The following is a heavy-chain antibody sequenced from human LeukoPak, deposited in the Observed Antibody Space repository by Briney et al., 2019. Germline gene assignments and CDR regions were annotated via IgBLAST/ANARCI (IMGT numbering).Heavy chain of an antibody. CDR1: GFTFSSYS. V-gene: IGHV3-21*01. CDR3: ARDRVWTPVTTEDPRGYYGMDV. J-gene: IGHJ6*02. Sequence: NSGGSLRLSCAASGFTFSSYSMNWVRQAPGKGLEWVSSISSSSSYIYYADSVRGRFTISRDNAKNSLYLQMNSLRAEDTAVYYCARDRVWTPVTTEDPRGYYGMDVWGQGTTVTVSS. D-gene: IGHD4-17*01. CDR2: ISSSSSYI.